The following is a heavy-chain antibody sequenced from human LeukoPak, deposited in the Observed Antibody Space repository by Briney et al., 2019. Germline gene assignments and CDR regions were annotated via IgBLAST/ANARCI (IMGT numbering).Heavy chain of an antibody. CDR1: GFTFSSYA. CDR2: ISWDGGST. Sequence: PGGSLRLSCAASGFTFSSYAMSWVRQAPGKGLEWVSLISWDGGSTYYADSVKGRFTISRDNSKNSLYLQMNSLRAEDTALYYCAKDINMDVWGKGTTVTVSS. V-gene: IGHV3-43D*03. CDR3: AKDINMDV. J-gene: IGHJ6*03.